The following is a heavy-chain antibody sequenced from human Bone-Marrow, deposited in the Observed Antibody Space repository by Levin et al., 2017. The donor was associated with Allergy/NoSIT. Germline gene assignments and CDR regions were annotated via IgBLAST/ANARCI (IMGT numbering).Heavy chain of an antibody. CDR3: ARTYCGGGDCYHSLDF. J-gene: IGHJ4*02. V-gene: IGHV3-21*01. CDR2: ISSSGHYI. CDR1: GFIFSSYS. D-gene: IGHD2-21*01. Sequence: GESLKISCAGSGFIFSSYSATWVRQAPGKGLEWVSSISSSGHYIYSADSVKGRFTISRDNAKNSLYLQMNSLRAEDTAVYYCARTYCGGGDCYHSLDFWGQGTLVTVSS.